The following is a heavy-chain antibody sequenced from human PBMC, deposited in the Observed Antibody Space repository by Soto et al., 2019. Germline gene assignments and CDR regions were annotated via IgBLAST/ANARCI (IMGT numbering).Heavy chain of an antibody. V-gene: IGHV1-46*01. Sequence: QVQLVQSGAEVKRPGASVKVSCKASGYTFTSYYMHWVRQAPGQGLEWMGIINPSGGSTSYAQKFQGRVTMTRDTSTSTVYMEVSSLRSEDTAVYYCAIADGWLAAAVIYYGMDVWGQATTVTVSS. CDR3: AIADGWLAAAVIYYGMDV. CDR2: INPSGGST. CDR1: GYTFTSYY. J-gene: IGHJ6*02. D-gene: IGHD6-13*01.